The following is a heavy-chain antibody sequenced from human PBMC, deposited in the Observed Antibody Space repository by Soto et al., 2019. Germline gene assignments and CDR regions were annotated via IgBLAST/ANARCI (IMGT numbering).Heavy chain of an antibody. CDR1: GFTFNSYG. CDR3: ARTRSAWSDFHYYSLDV. J-gene: IGHJ6*02. Sequence: RRLSCAASGFTFNSYGMHWVRQGPGNGLEWVAFISYDSTKTYYADSVKGRFTISRDNSNSALYVQMNSLTGEDTAVYYCARTRSAWSDFHYYSLDVWGQGTTVTVSS. V-gene: IGHV3-30*03. D-gene: IGHD1-26*01. CDR2: ISYDSTKT.